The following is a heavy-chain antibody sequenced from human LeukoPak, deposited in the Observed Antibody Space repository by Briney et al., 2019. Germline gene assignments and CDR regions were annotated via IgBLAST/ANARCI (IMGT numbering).Heavy chain of an antibody. D-gene: IGHD3-10*02. J-gene: IGHJ6*04. CDR3: AELGITMIGGV. CDR2: ISSSGSTI. V-gene: IGHV3-48*03. Sequence: GGSLRLSCAASGFTFSSYEMNWVRQAPEKGLEWVSYISSSGSTIYYADSVKGRFTISRDNAKNSLYLQMNSLRAEDTAVYYCAELGITMIGGVWGKGTTVTISS. CDR1: GFTFSSYE.